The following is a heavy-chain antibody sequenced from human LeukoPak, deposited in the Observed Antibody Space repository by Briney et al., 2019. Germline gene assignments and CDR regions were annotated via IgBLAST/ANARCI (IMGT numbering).Heavy chain of an antibody. CDR2: IYTSGST. V-gene: IGHV4-4*07. CDR1: GGSISGYY. CDR3: ARALGSGSLYYFDY. J-gene: IGHJ4*02. D-gene: IGHD1-26*01. Sequence: SETLSLTCTVSGGSISGYYWSWIRQPAGKGLEWIGRIYTSGSTNYNPSLKSRVTMSVDTSKNQFSLKLSSVTAADTAVYYCARALGSGSLYYFDYWGQGTLVTVSS.